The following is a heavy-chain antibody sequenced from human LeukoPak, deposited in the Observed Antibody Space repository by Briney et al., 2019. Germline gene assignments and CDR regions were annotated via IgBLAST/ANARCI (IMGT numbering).Heavy chain of an antibody. D-gene: IGHD1-20*01. CDR1: GGSISSGGYY. V-gene: IGHV4-31*03. CDR3: ARVITGTTYWFDP. CDR2: IYYSGST. J-gene: IGHJ5*02. Sequence: PSETLSLTCTVSGGSISSGGYYWSWIRQHPGKGLEWIGYIYYSGSTYYNPSLKSRVTISVDTSKNQFSLKLSSVTAADTAVYYCARVITGTTYWFDPWGQGTLVTVSS.